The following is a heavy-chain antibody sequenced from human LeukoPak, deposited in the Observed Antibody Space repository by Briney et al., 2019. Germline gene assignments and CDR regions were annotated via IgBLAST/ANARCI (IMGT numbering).Heavy chain of an antibody. CDR2: INDSGHG. Sequence: SETLSLTCAVYGASFRAYYWSWLRQAPGKGLEWIGEINDSGHGRYNASLNSRVTMSVDTSKNQLSLKLKSVTAADTAVYYCASSRDLYLDAFTSYWYFDVWGRGSLVTVSS. V-gene: IGHV4-34*01. D-gene: IGHD3-16*01. CDR3: ASSRDLYLDAFTSYWYFDV. CDR1: GASFRAYY. J-gene: IGHJ2*01.